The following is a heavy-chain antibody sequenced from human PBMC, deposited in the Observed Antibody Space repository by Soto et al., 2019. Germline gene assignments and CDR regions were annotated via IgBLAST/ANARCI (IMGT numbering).Heavy chain of an antibody. Sequence: SATLSLTCAVSGGSISSGGYSWSWIRQPPGKGLEWIGYIYHSGSTYYNPSLKSRVTISVDRSKNQFSLKLSSVTAADTAVYYCARVAVDTAMVRRAFDIWGQGTMVT. J-gene: IGHJ3*02. CDR1: GGSISSGGYS. D-gene: IGHD5-18*01. CDR3: ARVAVDTAMVRRAFDI. CDR2: IYHSGST. V-gene: IGHV4-30-2*01.